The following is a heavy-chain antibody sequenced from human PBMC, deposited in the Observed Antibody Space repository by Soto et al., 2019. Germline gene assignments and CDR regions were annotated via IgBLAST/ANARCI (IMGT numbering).Heavy chain of an antibody. J-gene: IGHJ4*02. CDR2: INPYNGDT. CDR3: ARDFATLTKDH. V-gene: IGHV1-2*02. CDR1: GYPFTNYY. Sequence: ASVKVSCKTSGYPFTNYYIHWVRQAPGQGLEWLGLINPYNGDTTYGQKFQGRVTVTRDTSTTTAYLDLSSLTSADTAIYSCARDFATLTKDHWGQGTLVTVSS. D-gene: IGHD3-16*01.